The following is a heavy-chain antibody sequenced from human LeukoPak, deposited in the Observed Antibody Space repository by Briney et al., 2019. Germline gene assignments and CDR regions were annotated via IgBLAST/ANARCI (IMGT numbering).Heavy chain of an antibody. Sequence: GGSLRLSCAASGFTFSSYWMNWVRQAPGKGLVWVSRIASDGSSTTYADSVKGRFSISRDNAKNTLYLQMNSLRVEDTAVYYCARDREGSSSWRYYYGMDVWGQGTTVTVSS. CDR3: ARDREGSSSWRYYYGMDV. J-gene: IGHJ6*02. CDR2: IASDGSST. D-gene: IGHD6-13*01. V-gene: IGHV3-74*01. CDR1: GFTFSSYW.